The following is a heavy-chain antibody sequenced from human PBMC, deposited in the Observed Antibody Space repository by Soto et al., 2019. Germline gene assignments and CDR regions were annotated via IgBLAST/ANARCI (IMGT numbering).Heavy chain of an antibody. J-gene: IGHJ6*02. Sequence: SETLSLTCPVSGGSVTRSGYYWTWIRQSPGKGLEWIGNIYPTGEINYNPSLKSRVTMSLDMSKNQLSLKLTSVTAADTAVYYCARDSLMLNRIAAAGTGADHGLDVWGQGTTVTVSS. CDR1: GGSVTRSGYY. V-gene: IGHV4-61*08. CDR2: IYPTGEI. D-gene: IGHD6-13*01. CDR3: ARDSLMLNRIAAAGTGADHGLDV.